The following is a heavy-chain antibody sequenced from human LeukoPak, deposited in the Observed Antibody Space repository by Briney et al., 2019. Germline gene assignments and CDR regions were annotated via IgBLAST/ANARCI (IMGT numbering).Heavy chain of an antibody. Sequence: SETLSLTCTVSGGPISSSSYYWGWIRQPPGKGLEWIGSIYYSGSTYYNPSLKSRVTISVDTSKNQFSLKLSSVTAADTAVYYCARRSGITIFGVVTHYFDYWGQGTLVTVSS. J-gene: IGHJ4*02. CDR2: IYYSGST. D-gene: IGHD3-3*01. V-gene: IGHV4-39*01. CDR3: ARRSGITIFGVVTHYFDY. CDR1: GGPISSSSYY.